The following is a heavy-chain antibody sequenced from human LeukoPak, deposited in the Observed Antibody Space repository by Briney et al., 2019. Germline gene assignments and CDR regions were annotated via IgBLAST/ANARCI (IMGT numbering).Heavy chain of an antibody. CDR3: ARISNYYDSSGTFGY. CDR1: GYSFTSYW. Sequence: GESLKISCKGSGYSFTSYWIGWVRQMPGKGLEWMGIIYPGDSDTRYSPSSQGQVTISADKSISTAYLQWSSLKASDTAMYYCARISNYYDSSGTFGYWGQGTLVTVSS. V-gene: IGHV5-51*01. D-gene: IGHD3-22*01. CDR2: IYPGDSDT. J-gene: IGHJ4*02.